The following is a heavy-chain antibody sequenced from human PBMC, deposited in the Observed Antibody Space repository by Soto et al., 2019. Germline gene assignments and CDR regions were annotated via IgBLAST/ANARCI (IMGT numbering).Heavy chain of an antibody. Sequence: LRLSCTASGFTFSSRAMNWVRQFPGRGLEWVSYISSSSSNIDYADSVKGRFTVSRDNAKNSLYLQVNTLRDEDTAVFYCASDRSLGSNWYYYLESWGQGTLVTVSS. CDR3: ASDRSLGSNWYYYLES. V-gene: IGHV3-48*02. D-gene: IGHD1-20*01. CDR2: ISSSSSNI. CDR1: GFTFSSRA. J-gene: IGHJ4*02.